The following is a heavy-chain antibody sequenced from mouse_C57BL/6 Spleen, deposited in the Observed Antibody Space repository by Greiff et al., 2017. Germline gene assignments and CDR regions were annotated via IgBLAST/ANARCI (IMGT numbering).Heavy chain of an antibody. D-gene: IGHD2-1*01. CDR2: IYPGDGDT. Sequence: VQLQESGPELVKPGASVKISCKASGYAFSSSWMNWVKQRPGKGLEWIGRIYPGDGDTNYNGKFKGKATLTADKTSSTAYMQLSSLTSEDSAVYFCARGGNLYYDAKDYWGQVTSVTVSS. CDR1: GYAFSSSW. V-gene: IGHV1-82*01. J-gene: IGHJ4*01. CDR3: ARGGNLYYDAKDY.